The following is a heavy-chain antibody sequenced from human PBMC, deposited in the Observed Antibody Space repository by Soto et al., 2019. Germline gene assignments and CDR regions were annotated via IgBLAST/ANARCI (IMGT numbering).Heavy chain of an antibody. J-gene: IGHJ6*03. CDR3: AKDSTSSYEYYYMDV. CDR2: ISWNSGSI. V-gene: IGHV3-9*01. CDR1: GFTFDDYA. D-gene: IGHD3-3*01. Sequence: EVQLVESGGGLVQPGRSLRLSCAASGFTFDDYAMHWVRQAPGKGLEWVSGISWNSGSIGYADSVKGRFTISRDNTKNSLYLQMNSLRAEDTALYYCAKDSTSSYEYYYMDVWGKGTTVTVSS.